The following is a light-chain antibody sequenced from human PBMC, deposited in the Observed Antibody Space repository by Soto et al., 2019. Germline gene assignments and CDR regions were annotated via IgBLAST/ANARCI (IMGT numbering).Light chain of an antibody. J-gene: IGKJ4*01. CDR1: QDSGTW. CDR3: QQANDFPLT. V-gene: IGKV1-12*01. CDR2: GAS. Sequence: DIQMTQSPSSVSASVGDRVTIACRASQDSGTWLAWYQQKPGEAPNLLIYGASTLQSGVPSRFSGGGSGPDFTLTISGLQPEEFATYFCQQANDFPLTFGGGTKVEVK.